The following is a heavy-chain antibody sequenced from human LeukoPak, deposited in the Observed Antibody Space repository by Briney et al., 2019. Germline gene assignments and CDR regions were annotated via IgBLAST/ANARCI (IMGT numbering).Heavy chain of an antibody. J-gene: IGHJ6*02. CDR3: ASGLWDIAAAGTREYYYYGMDV. CDR1: GGTFSSYA. V-gene: IGHV1-69*13. CDR2: IIPIFGTA. Sequence: SVKVSCKASGGTFSSYAISWVRQAPGQGLGWMGGIIPIFGTANYAQKFQGRVTITADESTSTAYMELSSLRSEDTAVYYCASGLWDIAAAGTREYYYYGMDVWGQGTTVTVSS. D-gene: IGHD6-13*01.